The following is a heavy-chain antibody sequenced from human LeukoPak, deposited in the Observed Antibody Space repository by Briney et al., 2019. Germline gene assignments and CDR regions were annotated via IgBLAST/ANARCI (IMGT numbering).Heavy chain of an antibody. J-gene: IGHJ3*02. V-gene: IGHV1-46*01. CDR2: INPSGGST. CDR1: GYTFTSYY. Sequence: ASEKVSCKASGYTFTSYYMHWVRQAPGQGLEWMGIINPSGGSTSYAQKFQGRVTMTRDTSTSTVNMELSSLRSEDTAVYYCARAASLWFGELSDAFDIWGQGTMVTVSS. D-gene: IGHD3-10*01. CDR3: ARAASLWFGELSDAFDI.